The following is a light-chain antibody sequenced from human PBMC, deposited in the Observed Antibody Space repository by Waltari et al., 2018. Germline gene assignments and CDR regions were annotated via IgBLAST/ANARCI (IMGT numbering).Light chain of an antibody. CDR2: GAS. CDR1: QSVSSN. Sequence: EIVMTQSPATLSVSQGERATLSCRTSQSVSSNLAWYQQKPGQAPRLVIYGASTRATGIPARFSGSESGTEFTLTISSLQSEDFAVYYCQQYDKWPHWTFGQGTKVEFK. J-gene: IGKJ1*01. CDR3: QQYDKWPHWT. V-gene: IGKV3-15*01.